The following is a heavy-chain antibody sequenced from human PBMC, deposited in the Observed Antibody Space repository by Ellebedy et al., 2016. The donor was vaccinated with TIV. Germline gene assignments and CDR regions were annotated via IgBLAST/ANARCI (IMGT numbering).Heavy chain of an antibody. D-gene: IGHD2-15*01. CDR3: ARDVYCTGGSCFDYLDY. CDR2: ISSSGRTI. J-gene: IGHJ4*02. V-gene: IGHV3-48*02. CDR1: GFTFSSYS. Sequence: GESLKISCSASGFTFSSYSLHWVRQAPGKGLEWVSHISSSGRTIHYADSVKGRLTVSRDNAKNSLYLQMNTLRDEDTAVYYCARDVYCTGGSCFDYLDYWGQGTLVTVSS.